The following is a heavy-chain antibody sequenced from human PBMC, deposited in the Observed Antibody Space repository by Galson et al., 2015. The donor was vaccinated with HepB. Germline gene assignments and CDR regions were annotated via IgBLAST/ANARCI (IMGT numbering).Heavy chain of an antibody. D-gene: IGHD1-7*01. CDR2: INAGNGNT. Sequence: SCKASGYTFTSYAMHWVRQAPGQRLEWMGWINAGNGNTKYSQKFQGRVTITRDTSASTAYMELSSLRSEDTAVYYCARGPNWNYVEYYYYYTDVWGKGTTVTVSS. V-gene: IGHV1-3*01. J-gene: IGHJ6*03. CDR3: ARGPNWNYVEYYYYYTDV. CDR1: GYTFTSYA.